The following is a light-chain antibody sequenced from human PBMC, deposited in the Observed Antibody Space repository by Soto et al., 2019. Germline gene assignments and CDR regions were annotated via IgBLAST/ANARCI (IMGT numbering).Light chain of an antibody. CDR3: QHYNSYSEA. J-gene: IGKJ1*01. CDR1: QGVRNY. Sequence: DIQVTQSPSSLSASVGDRVTITCRASQGVRNYLAWYQQKPGKVPKLLIYGASTLQSGVPSRFSGSGSGTDFTLTISSLQPDDFATYYCQHYNSYSEAFGQGTKVDIK. CDR2: GAS. V-gene: IGKV1-27*01.